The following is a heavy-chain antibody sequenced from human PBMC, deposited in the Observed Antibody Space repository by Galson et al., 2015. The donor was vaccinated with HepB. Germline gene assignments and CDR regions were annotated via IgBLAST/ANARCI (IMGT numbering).Heavy chain of an antibody. V-gene: IGHV6-1*01. CDR1: GDSVSSNSAT. CDR2: TYYRSSWYN. D-gene: IGHD6-13*01. CDR3: AKSRSTYGLDI. Sequence: CAISGDSVSSNSATWNWIRQSASRGLEWLGRTYYRSSWYNDYAISVKSRISISPDTSQNQFSLQLNSVTPEDTAVYYCAKSRSTYGLDIWGQGTTVTVSS. J-gene: IGHJ6*02.